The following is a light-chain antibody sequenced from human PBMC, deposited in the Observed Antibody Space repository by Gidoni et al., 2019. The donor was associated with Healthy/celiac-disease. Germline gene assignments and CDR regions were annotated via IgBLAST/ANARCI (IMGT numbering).Light chain of an antibody. CDR2: DAS. J-gene: IGKJ3*01. V-gene: IGKV3-11*01. Sequence: EIVLTQSPATLSLSPGERATLPCSASQSVSSYLAWYQQKPGQAPRLLIYDASNRATGIPARFSGSWSGTDFTLTISSLEPEDFAVYYCQQRSNWPTFGPGTKVDIK. CDR1: QSVSSY. CDR3: QQRSNWPT.